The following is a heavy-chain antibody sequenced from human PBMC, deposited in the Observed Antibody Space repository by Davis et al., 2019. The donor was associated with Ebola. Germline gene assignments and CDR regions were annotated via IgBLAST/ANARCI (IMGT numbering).Heavy chain of an antibody. Sequence: SETLSLTCAVYGGSFSGYYLSWICQPPGKGLEWIGEINHSGSTNYNPSPKSRVTISVDTSKNQFSLKLSSGTAADTAVYYCARGRTIWYGMDVWGQGTTVTVSS. V-gene: IGHV4-34*01. CDR2: INHSGST. CDR3: ARGRTIWYGMDV. D-gene: IGHD3-3*01. J-gene: IGHJ6*02. CDR1: GGSFSGYY.